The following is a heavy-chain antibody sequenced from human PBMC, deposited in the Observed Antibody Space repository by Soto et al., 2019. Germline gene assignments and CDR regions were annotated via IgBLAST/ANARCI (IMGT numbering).Heavy chain of an antibody. J-gene: IGHJ3*02. CDR3: ARQETYYYDSSGYSPNAFDI. D-gene: IGHD3-22*01. Sequence: GKSLKISCKGSGYSFTSYWIGWVRQMPGKXLEWMGIIYPGDSDTRYSPSFQGQVTISADKSISTAYLQWSGLKASDTAMYYCARQETYYYDSSGYSPNAFDIWGQGTMVTVSS. CDR1: GYSFTSYW. V-gene: IGHV5-51*01. CDR2: IYPGDSDT.